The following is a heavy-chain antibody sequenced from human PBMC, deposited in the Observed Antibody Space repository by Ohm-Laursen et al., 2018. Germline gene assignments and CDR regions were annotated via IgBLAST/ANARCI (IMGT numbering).Heavy chain of an antibody. CDR3: ARDQGGATEHGFDY. CDR2: ISTSSTYI. J-gene: IGHJ4*02. D-gene: IGHD1-26*01. V-gene: IGHV3-21*01. CDR1: GFTFSSYS. Sequence: SLRLSCAASGFTFSSYSMNWVRQAPGKGLEWVSSISTSSTYIYYADSVKGRFTMSRDNAKNSLYLQMNSLRVEDTAVYYCARDQGGATEHGFDYWGQGTLVTVSS.